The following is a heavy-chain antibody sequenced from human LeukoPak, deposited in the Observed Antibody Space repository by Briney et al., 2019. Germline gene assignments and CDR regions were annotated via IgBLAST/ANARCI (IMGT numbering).Heavy chain of an antibody. CDR3: ASQTYDSSGYYVGY. J-gene: IGHJ4*02. CDR2: IIPVLGIA. D-gene: IGHD3-22*01. CDR1: GGTFSSYT. V-gene: IGHV1-69*02. Sequence: SVKVSCKASGGTFSSYTISWVRQAPGQGLEWMGRIIPVLGIANYAQKFQGRVTITADKSTSTAYMELSSLRSEDTAVYYCASQTYDSSGYYVGYWGQGTLVTVSS.